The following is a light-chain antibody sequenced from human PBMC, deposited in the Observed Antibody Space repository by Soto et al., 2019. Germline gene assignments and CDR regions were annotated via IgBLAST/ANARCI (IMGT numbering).Light chain of an antibody. V-gene: IGLV2-14*01. Sequence: QSVLTQPASVSGSPGQSITISCTGTSSDVGGYNYVSWYQQHPGKAPKLMIYDVSSRPSGVSNRFSGSKSGNTASLTISGLQAEDEADYYCSSYTSSSTLGVFGTGTKVTVL. CDR1: SSDVGGYNY. CDR2: DVS. CDR3: SSYTSSSTLGV. J-gene: IGLJ1*01.